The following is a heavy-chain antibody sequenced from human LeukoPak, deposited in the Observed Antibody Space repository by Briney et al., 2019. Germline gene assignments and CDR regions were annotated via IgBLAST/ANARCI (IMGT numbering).Heavy chain of an antibody. D-gene: IGHD3-9*01. J-gene: IGHJ6*02. CDR3: ARAGHLATYYDILTGYYGTNYYGMDV. Sequence: ASVKVSCKASGYTFTGYYMHWVRQAPGQGLEWMGWINPNSGGTNYAQKFQGRVTMTTDTSTSTAYMELRSLRSDDTAVYYCARAGHLATYYDILTGYYGTNYYGMDVWGQGTTVTVSS. CDR2: INPNSGGT. V-gene: IGHV1-2*02. CDR1: GYTFTGYY.